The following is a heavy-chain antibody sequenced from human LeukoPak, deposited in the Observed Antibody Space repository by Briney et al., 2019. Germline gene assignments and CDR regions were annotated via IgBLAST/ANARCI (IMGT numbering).Heavy chain of an antibody. CDR3: ARDERLLSFLK. CDR1: GFTFSRYW. Sequence: GGSLRLSCAASGFTFSRYWMTWVRQAPGKVLEWVANIKQDGSEKYYVDSVKGRFTISRDNAKNSLYLQMNSLRAEDTAVYYCARDERLLSFLKWGQGTLVTVSS. CDR2: IKQDGSEK. J-gene: IGHJ4*02. D-gene: IGHD3-3*01. V-gene: IGHV3-7*01.